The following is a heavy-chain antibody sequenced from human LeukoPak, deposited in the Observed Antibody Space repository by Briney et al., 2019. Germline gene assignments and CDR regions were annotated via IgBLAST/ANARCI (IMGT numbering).Heavy chain of an antibody. CDR2: IYYSGST. CDR3: ARGNYDFWSGYAYYFDY. V-gene: IGHV4-30-4*08. CDR1: GGSISSGDYY. Sequence: SETLSLTCPVSGGSISSGDYYWSWIRQPPGKGLEWIGYIYYSGSTYYNPSLKSRVTISVDTSKNQFSLKLSSVTAADTAVYYCARGNYDFWSGYAYYFDYWGQGTLVTVSS. J-gene: IGHJ4*02. D-gene: IGHD3-3*01.